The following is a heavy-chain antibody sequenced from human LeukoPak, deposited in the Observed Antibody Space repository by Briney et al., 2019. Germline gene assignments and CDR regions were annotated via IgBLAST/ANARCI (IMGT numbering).Heavy chain of an antibody. CDR1: GFTFSTYA. CDR3: ARAMCSRTVCYHGGWGYGSGSYTRREGYFDY. V-gene: IGHV3-30*04. CDR2: ISYDGRYI. Sequence: PGMSLRLSCGACGFTFSTYAMHWVRQAPGKGLEWVSLISYDGRYIYYADSVKGRLTISRDNSKSTLDLQMDSLRTEDRAVYYWARAMCSRTVCYHGGWGYGSGSYTRREGYFDYWGQGTLVTVSS. D-gene: IGHD3-10*01. J-gene: IGHJ4*02.